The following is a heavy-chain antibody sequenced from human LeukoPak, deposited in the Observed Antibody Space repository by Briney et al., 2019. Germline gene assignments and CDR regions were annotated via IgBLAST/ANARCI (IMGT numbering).Heavy chain of an antibody. D-gene: IGHD3-10*01. CDR3: ARDYGSGSYRYNWFDP. Sequence: ASVTVSCKASGYTFTGYYMHWVRQAPGQGLEWMGWINPKSGGTSYAQKFQGRVTMTRDTSISTAYMELSRLRSDDTAVYYCARDYGSGSYRYNWFDPWGQGTLVTVSS. J-gene: IGHJ5*02. CDR2: INPKSGGT. V-gene: IGHV1-2*02. CDR1: GYTFTGYY.